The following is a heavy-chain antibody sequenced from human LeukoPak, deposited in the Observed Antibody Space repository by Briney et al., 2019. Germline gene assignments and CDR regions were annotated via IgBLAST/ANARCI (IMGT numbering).Heavy chain of an antibody. CDR2: IYTSGST. CDR1: GGSISSGSYY. D-gene: IGHD3-22*01. CDR3: ARVFSLLRVDAFDI. Sequence: SETLSLTCTVSGGSISSGSYYWSWIRQPAGKGLEWIGRIYTSGSTNYNPSLKSRVTISVDTSKNQFSLKLSSVTAADTAVYYCARVFSLLRVDAFDIWGQGTMVTVSS. J-gene: IGHJ3*02. V-gene: IGHV4-61*02.